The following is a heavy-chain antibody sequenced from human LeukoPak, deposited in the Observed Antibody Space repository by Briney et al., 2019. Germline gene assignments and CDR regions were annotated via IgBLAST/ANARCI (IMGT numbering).Heavy chain of an antibody. CDR1: GFTFSSFA. CDR3: AKRTSGSSWYSSDY. Sequence: GGSLRLSCAASGFTFSSFAMNWVRQAPGKGLEWVLTMSGDATSTYYADSVKGRFTISRDNSKNTLYLQMNSLRAEDTAVYYCAKRTSGSSWYSSDYWGQGTLVTVSS. V-gene: IGHV3-23*01. D-gene: IGHD6-13*01. CDR2: MSGDATST. J-gene: IGHJ4*02.